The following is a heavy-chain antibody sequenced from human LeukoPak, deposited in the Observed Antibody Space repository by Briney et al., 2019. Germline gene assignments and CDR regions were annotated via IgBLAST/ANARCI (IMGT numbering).Heavy chain of an antibody. CDR3: AREAARSGRMGFFYYYYMDV. Sequence: SETLSLTCTVSGGSISSSSYYWGWIRQPPVKGLEWIGSIYYSGSTYYNPSLKSRVTISVDTSKNQFSLKLSSVTAADTAVYYCAREAARSGRMGFFYYYYMDVWGKGTTVTVSS. CDR1: GGSISSSSYY. J-gene: IGHJ6*03. V-gene: IGHV4-39*07. CDR2: IYYSGST. D-gene: IGHD6-19*01.